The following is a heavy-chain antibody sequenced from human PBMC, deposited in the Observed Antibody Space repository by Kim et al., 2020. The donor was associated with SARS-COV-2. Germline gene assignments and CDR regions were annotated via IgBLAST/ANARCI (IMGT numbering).Heavy chain of an antibody. CDR1: GFTFSNAW. Sequence: GGSLRLSCAASGFTFSNAWMSWVRQAPGKGLEWVGRIKSKTDGGTTDYAAPVKGRFTISRDDSKNTLYLQMNSLKTEDTAVYYCTGRSSWIRGWFDPWGQGTLVTVSS. D-gene: IGHD5-18*01. CDR3: TGRSSWIRGWFDP. CDR2: IKSKTDGGTT. J-gene: IGHJ5*02. V-gene: IGHV3-15*01.